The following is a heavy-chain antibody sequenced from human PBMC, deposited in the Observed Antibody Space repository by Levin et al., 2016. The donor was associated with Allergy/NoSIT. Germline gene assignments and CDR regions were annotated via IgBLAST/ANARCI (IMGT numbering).Heavy chain of an antibody. D-gene: IGHD1-26*01. CDR3: ARGFGGATPAGGDY. V-gene: IGHV3-33*08. CDR1: GFTFSSYW. CDR2: IWYDGSNK. J-gene: IGHJ4*02. Sequence: GESLKISCAASGFTFSSYWMSWVRQAPGKGLEWVAVIWYDGSNKYYADSVKGRFTISRDNSKNTLYLQMNSLRAEDTAVYYCARGFGGATPAGGDYWGQGTLVTVSS.